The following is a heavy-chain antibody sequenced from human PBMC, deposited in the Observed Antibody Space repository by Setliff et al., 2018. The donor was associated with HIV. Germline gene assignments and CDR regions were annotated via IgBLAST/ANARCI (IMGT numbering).Heavy chain of an antibody. CDR2: IDPKSGGT. V-gene: IGHV1-2*02. Sequence: ASVKVSCKSSGYTFSGYYMHWVRQAPGQGLEWMGWIDPKSGGTKYSQKFQGRVTLTMDMFETTAYMEVRSLRSDDTAVYFSTRDSDDSGYTEPHGDFRHWCQGTLVTVS. CDR1: GYTFSGYY. CDR3: TRDSDDSGYTEPHGDFRH. D-gene: IGHD3-22*01. J-gene: IGHJ1*01.